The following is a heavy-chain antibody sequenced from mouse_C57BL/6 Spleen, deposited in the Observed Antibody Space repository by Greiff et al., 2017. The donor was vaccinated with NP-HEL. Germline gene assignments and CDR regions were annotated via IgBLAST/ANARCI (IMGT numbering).Heavy chain of an antibody. CDR1: GYSFTGYY. J-gene: IGHJ2*01. Sequence: EVQLQQSGPELVKPGASVKISCKASGYSFTGYYMNWVKQSPEKSLEWIGEINPSTGGTTYNQKFKAKATLTVDKSSSTAYMQLKSLTSEDSAVYYCARALGSSSSYCDYWGQGTTLTVSS. D-gene: IGHD1-1*01. CDR3: ARALGSSSSYCDY. V-gene: IGHV1-42*01. CDR2: INPSTGGT.